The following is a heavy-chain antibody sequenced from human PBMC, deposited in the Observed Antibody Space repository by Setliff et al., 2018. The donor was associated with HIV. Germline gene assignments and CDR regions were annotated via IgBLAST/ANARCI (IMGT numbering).Heavy chain of an antibody. V-gene: IGHV3-7*05. J-gene: IGHJ4*02. D-gene: IGHD5-12*01. Sequence: PGGSLRLSCAASGFTFSSYWMSWVRQAPGKGLEWVANIKQDGSEKYYVDSVKGRFITSRDNAKNSLYLQMNSLRAEDTAVYYCARVGSGYEYFDYWGQGTLVTVSS. CDR1: GFTFSSYW. CDR3: ARVGSGYEYFDY. CDR2: IKQDGSEK.